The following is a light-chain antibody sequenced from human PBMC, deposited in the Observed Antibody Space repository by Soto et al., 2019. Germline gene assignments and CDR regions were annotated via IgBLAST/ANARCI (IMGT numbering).Light chain of an antibody. CDR1: QSVSNNY. CDR2: GSS. Sequence: EVVLTQSPGTLSLSPGERATLSCRASQSVSNNYLAWYQQKPGQSPKLLIFGSSDRATGIPDRFSGSGSGTDFTLTISSLEPEVFAVYYCKQYGRSPPYTFCQGTKLDIK. CDR3: KQYGRSPPYT. J-gene: IGKJ2*01. V-gene: IGKV3-20*01.